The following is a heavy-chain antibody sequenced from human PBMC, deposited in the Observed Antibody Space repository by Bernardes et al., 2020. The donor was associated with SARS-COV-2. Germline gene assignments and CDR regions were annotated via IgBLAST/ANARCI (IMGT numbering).Heavy chain of an antibody. CDR2: ITSGGAT. CDR3: AKDCSGGSCYHGH. Sequence: GGSLRLSCAASGFTFSTYGMTWVRQAPGKGLEWVSLITSGGATYYADSVKGRFTISRDNSKNTLHLQMNSLRAEDTAIYYCAKDCSGGSCYHGHWGQGTLVIVSS. CDR1: GFTFSTYG. V-gene: IGHV3-23*01. D-gene: IGHD2-15*01. J-gene: IGHJ4*02.